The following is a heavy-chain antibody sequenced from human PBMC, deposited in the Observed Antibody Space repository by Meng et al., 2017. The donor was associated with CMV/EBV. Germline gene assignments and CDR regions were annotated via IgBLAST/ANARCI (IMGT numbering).Heavy chain of an antibody. Sequence: SCAASGFTFSSYWMSWVRQAPGKGLEWVANIKQDGSEKYYVDSVKGRFTISRDNAKNSPYLQMNSLRAEDTAVYYCARDDRIAARPRFDYWGQGTLVTVSS. CDR3: ARDDRIAARPRFDY. CDR2: IKQDGSEK. CDR1: GFTFSSYW. D-gene: IGHD6-6*01. J-gene: IGHJ4*02. V-gene: IGHV3-7*01.